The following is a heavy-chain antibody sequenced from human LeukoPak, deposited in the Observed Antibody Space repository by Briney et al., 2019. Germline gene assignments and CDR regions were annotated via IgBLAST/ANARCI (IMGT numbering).Heavy chain of an antibody. J-gene: IGHJ4*02. V-gene: IGHV4-59*08. CDR1: GGSFSSYY. Sequence: SETLSLTCAVYGGSFSSYYWSWIRQPPGKGLEWIGYIYYSGSTNYNPSLKSRVTISVDTSKNQFSLKLSSVTAADTAVYYCARHEGDYVPLWLDYWGQGTLVTVAS. CDR3: ARHEGDYVPLWLDY. D-gene: IGHD4-17*01. CDR2: IYYSGST.